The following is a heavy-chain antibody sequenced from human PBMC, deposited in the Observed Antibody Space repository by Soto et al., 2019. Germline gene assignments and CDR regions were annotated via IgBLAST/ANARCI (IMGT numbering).Heavy chain of an antibody. J-gene: IGHJ4*02. CDR2: IHTYNGHT. V-gene: IGHV1-18*01. CDR1: GYTFTDYG. CDR3: ARDAQYSSRWHPIDF. D-gene: IGHD6-13*01. Sequence: QVQLVQSGAEVKKPGASVKVYCKASGYTFTDYGISWVRQAPGQGLEWMGWIHTYNGHTNYAQKVKGRVTMTTDTSTSTAYRELRSLRPGDTAVYYCARDAQYSSRWHPIDFWGQGTLVTVSS.